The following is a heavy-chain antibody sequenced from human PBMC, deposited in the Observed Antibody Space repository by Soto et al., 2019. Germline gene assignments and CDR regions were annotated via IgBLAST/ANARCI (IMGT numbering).Heavy chain of an antibody. V-gene: IGHV6-1*01. D-gene: IGHD1-1*01. CDR2: TYYRSRWYN. J-gene: IGHJ6*03. CDR3: AGTTSHHWLYMDV. CDR1: GDGVSGNSAA. Sequence: PSQTLSLTCVISGDGVSGNSAAWDWIRLSPSRGLEWLARTYYRSRWYNDYAVSVRSRITVNADTSKNQFSLQLTSVTPEDTAIYYCAGTTSHHWLYMDVWGRGTTVTVSS.